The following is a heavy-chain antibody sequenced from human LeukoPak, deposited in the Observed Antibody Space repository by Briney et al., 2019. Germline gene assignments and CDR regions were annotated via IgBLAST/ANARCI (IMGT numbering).Heavy chain of an antibody. D-gene: IGHD5-24*01. Sequence: GGSLRLSCAASGFTFDDYAMHWVRQAPGKGLEWVSLISGDGGSTYYAGSVKGRFTISRDNSKNSLYLQMNSLRTEDTALYYCAKDGYNFWQLDYWGQGTLVTVSS. V-gene: IGHV3-43*02. CDR1: GFTFDDYA. J-gene: IGHJ4*02. CDR2: ISGDGGST. CDR3: AKDGYNFWQLDY.